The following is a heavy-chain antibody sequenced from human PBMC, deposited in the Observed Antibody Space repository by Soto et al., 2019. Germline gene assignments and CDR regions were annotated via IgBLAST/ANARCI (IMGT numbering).Heavy chain of an antibody. CDR1: GYTFTSYA. D-gene: IGHD6-13*01. V-gene: IGHV1-3*02. CDR2: SNAGNGNT. Sequence: ASVKVSCKASGYTFTSYAMHWVRQAPGQRLEWMGWSNAGNGNTKYSQEFQGRVTITRNTSISTAYMELSSLRSEDTAVYYCARDKVAAAGSEYYYYYGMDVWGQGTTVTVSS. J-gene: IGHJ6*02. CDR3: ARDKVAAAGSEYYYYYGMDV.